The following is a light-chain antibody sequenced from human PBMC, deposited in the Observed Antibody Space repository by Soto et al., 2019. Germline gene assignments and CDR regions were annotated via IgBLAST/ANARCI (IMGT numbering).Light chain of an antibody. V-gene: IGKV3-20*01. Sequence: EIVLTQSPGTLSFSPGERATLSCRASQSVNSYYFAWYQQKPGQAPRLLLYGASYRATGIPDRFSGSGSGTDFTLTISRLEPEDFAVYYCQQYGDSPPGLTFGGGTKVEIK. CDR3: QQYGDSPPGLT. CDR1: QSVNSYY. CDR2: GAS. J-gene: IGKJ4*01.